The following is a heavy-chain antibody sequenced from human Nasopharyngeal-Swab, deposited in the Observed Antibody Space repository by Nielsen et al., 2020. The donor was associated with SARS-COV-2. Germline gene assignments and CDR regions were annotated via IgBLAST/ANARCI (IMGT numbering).Heavy chain of an antibody. CDR2: IWYDGSNK. V-gene: IGHV3-33*01. J-gene: IGHJ4*02. CDR3: ARESSWPKGGFDY. D-gene: IGHD2-15*01. Sequence: VRQAPGKGLEWVAAIWYDGSNKYYADSVKGRFTISRDNSKNTLYLQMNSLRAEDTAVYYCARESSWPKGGFDYWGQGTLVTVSS.